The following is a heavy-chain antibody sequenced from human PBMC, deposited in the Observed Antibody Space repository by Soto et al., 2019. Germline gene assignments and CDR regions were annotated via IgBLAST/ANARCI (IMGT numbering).Heavy chain of an antibody. CDR3: ARAPQGGRYFPLTFDY. CDR2: INAGNGNT. D-gene: IGHD1-26*01. J-gene: IGHJ4*02. Sequence: GASVKVSCKASGYTFTSYAMHWVRQAPGQRLEWMGWINAGNGNTKYSQKFQGRVTITRDTSASTAYMELSSLRSEDTAVYYCARAPQGGRYFPLTFDYWGQGTLVTVSS. V-gene: IGHV1-3*01. CDR1: GYTFTSYA.